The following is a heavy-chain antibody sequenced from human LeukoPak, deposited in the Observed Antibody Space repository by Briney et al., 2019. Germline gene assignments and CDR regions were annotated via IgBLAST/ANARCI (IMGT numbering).Heavy chain of an antibody. V-gene: IGHV3-23*01. CDR1: GFTFSSYG. J-gene: IGHJ4*02. CDR3: AKDRERGYSYGDFDY. CDR2: ISGSGGST. Sequence: GRSLRLSCAASGFTFSSYGMHWVRQAPGKGLEWVSAISGSGGSTYYADSVKGRFTISRDNSKNTLYLQMNSLRAEDTAVYYCAKDRERGYSYGDFDYWGQGTLVTVSS. D-gene: IGHD5-18*01.